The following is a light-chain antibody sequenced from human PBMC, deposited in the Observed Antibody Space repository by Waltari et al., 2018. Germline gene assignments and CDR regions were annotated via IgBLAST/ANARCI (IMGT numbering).Light chain of an antibody. V-gene: IGKV3-11*01. Sequence: EIVLTQSPATLSLSPGETATLPCRASQSVSSYLAWYQQKPGQAPRLLIYHASNRATGIPARFSGSGSGTDFTLTISSLEPEDFAVYYCQQRSNWPPWTFGQGTKVEIK. J-gene: IGKJ1*01. CDR2: HAS. CDR1: QSVSSY. CDR3: QQRSNWPPWT.